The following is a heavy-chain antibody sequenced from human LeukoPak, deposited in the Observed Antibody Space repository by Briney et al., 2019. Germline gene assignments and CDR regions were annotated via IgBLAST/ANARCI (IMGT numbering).Heavy chain of an antibody. J-gene: IGHJ5*02. D-gene: IGHD6-13*01. Sequence: ASVKVSCKASGYTFTSYYMHWVRQAPGQGLEWMGIINPSGGSTSYAQKFQGRVTMTRGTSTSTVYMELSRLRSEATAVYYCARQPRAAAALNWFDPWGQGTLVTVSS. CDR2: INPSGGST. CDR1: GYTFTSYY. V-gene: IGHV1-46*01. CDR3: ARQPRAAAALNWFDP.